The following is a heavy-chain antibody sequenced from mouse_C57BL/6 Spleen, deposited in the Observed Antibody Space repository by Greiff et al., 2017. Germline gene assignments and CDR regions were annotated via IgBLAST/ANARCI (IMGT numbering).Heavy chain of an antibody. J-gene: IGHJ3*01. D-gene: IGHD2-2*01. CDR1: GFSLSTFGMG. V-gene: IGHV8-8*01. CDR3: ARIRKGIYYGYDDGVAY. CDR2: IWWDDDK. Sequence: QVTLKESGPGILQPSQTLSLTCSFSGFSLSTFGMGVGWIRQPSGKGLEWLAPIWWDDDKYYNPALKSRLTISKDTSKNQVFLKIANVETADTATYYCARIRKGIYYGYDDGVAYWGQGTLVTVSA.